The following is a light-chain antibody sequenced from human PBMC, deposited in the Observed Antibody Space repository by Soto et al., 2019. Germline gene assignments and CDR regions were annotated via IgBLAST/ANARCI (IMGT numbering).Light chain of an antibody. CDR1: QSISIN. V-gene: IGKV3-15*01. Sequence: ENVLTHSPATLSVSPLERASLSFRASQSISINLAWYQQKPGQAPRLLIYAASNRATCVPARFSGSWSGTEFTLTISSLQSEDFAVYYCQQYNNWITFGQGTRLEIK. CDR2: AAS. J-gene: IGKJ5*01. CDR3: QQYNNWIT.